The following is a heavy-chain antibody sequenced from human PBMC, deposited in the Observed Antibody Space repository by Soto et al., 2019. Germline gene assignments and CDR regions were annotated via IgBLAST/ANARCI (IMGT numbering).Heavy chain of an antibody. CDR3: AKDPIVVVPAATKFRFDP. CDR2: ISGSGGST. Sequence: PGGSLRLSCAAAGFTFSSYAMSWVRQTPGKGLEWVSAISGSGGSTYYADSVKGRFTISRDNSKNTLYLQMNSLRAEDTAVYYCAKDPIVVVPAATKFRFDPWGQGTLVTVSS. V-gene: IGHV3-23*01. D-gene: IGHD2-2*01. J-gene: IGHJ5*02. CDR1: GFTFSSYA.